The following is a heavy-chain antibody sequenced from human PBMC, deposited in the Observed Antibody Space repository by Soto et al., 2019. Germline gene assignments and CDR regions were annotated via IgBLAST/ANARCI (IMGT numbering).Heavy chain of an antibody. CDR2: IIPIFGTA. J-gene: IGHJ1*01. CDR1: GGTFSSYA. CDR3: ARGKYCGGDCYAEYFQH. V-gene: IGHV1-69*06. Sequence: QVQLVQSGAEVKKPGSSVRVSCKASGGTFSSYAISWVRQAPGQGLEWMGGIIPIFGTANYAQNFQGRVKITADKSTSTDYMQLSSLRSEDTAVYYCARGKYCGGDCYAEYFQHWGQGTLVTVSS. D-gene: IGHD2-21*02.